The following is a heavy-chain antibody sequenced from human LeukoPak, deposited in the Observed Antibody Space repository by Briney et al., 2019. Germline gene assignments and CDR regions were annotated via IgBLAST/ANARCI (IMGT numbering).Heavy chain of an antibody. Sequence: ASVKVSCKASGHTLTVHYIHWVRQGPGQGLEWLGWITLHSGDTHYAQKYQGRLTMTSDTSISTGYMELSRLQFDDTAVYYCAREGQLGLDNWGQGTLVTVSS. CDR2: ITLHSGDT. CDR1: GHTLTVHY. V-gene: IGHV1-2*02. CDR3: AREGQLGLDN. D-gene: IGHD1-1*01. J-gene: IGHJ1*01.